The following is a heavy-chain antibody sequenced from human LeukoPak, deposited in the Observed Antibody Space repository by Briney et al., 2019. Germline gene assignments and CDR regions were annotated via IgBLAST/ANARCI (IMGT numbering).Heavy chain of an antibody. Sequence: PGKSLTLSCVVSGFNFDNFAMHWVRQPLGKGLEWVAVISHDGRTKYYADSMKGRFTISRDNSKNTVYLQMNSLRDEDTAVFYCARGWSSGYYYGPGYWGQGTLVTVSS. CDR2: ISHDGRTK. J-gene: IGHJ4*02. D-gene: IGHD3-22*01. CDR1: GFNFDNFA. V-gene: IGHV3-30*04. CDR3: ARGWSSGYYYGPGY.